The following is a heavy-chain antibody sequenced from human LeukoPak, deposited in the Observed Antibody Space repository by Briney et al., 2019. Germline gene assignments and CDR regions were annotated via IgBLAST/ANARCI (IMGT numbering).Heavy chain of an antibody. J-gene: IGHJ4*02. CDR3: ARDWSYYGSGSSRFDY. CDR2: ISYDGSKK. CDR1: GLTFSSRA. Sequence: GGSLRLSCAASGLTFSSRAMHWVRQAPGKGLEWVAVISYDGSKKYYTDSVKGRFTISRDNSKNTLSLQMNSLRAEDTAVYYCARDWSYYGSGSSRFDYWGQGTLVTVSS. D-gene: IGHD3-10*01. V-gene: IGHV3-30*04.